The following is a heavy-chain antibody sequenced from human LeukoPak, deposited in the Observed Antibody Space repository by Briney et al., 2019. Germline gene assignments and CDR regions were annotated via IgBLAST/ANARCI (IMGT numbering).Heavy chain of an antibody. D-gene: IGHD3-10*01. CDR2: INHSGST. Sequence: SETLSLTCAVYGGSFSGFDWSWIRQAPTKGLEWIGDINHSGSTTYNPSLKSRVNISVDTSKNQFSLKPSSMTAADTAVYYCARGRITMVRGATPFGGYYFDYWGQGTLVTVSS. J-gene: IGHJ4*02. CDR1: GGSFSGFD. V-gene: IGHV4-34*01. CDR3: ARGRITMVRGATPFGGYYFDY.